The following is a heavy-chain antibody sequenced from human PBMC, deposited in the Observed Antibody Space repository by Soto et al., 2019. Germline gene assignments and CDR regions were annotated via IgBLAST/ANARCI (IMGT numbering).Heavy chain of an antibody. D-gene: IGHD3-10*01. J-gene: IGHJ6*02. Sequence: PSEPLSSTSPVYLGSFSGYYVSCLLQTQLKGLDLIGEINHSGSTYYNPSLKSRVTISVDTSKNQFSLKLSSVTAADTAVYYCARGLHSYYYGSGSYPAGMDVWGQGTTVTISS. CDR2: INHSGST. CDR3: ARGLHSYYYGSGSYPAGMDV. CDR1: LGSFSGYY. V-gene: IGHV4-34*01.